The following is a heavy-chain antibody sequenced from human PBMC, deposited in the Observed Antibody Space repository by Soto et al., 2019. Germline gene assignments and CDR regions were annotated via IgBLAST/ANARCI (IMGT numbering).Heavy chain of an antibody. CDR2: IRSKSDNYAN. CDR1: GFTFSDSA. CDR3: NRRKPGYGMDV. V-gene: IGHV3-73*02. J-gene: IGHJ6*02. Sequence: EVQLVESGGGLVQPGGSLRLPCAASGFTFSDSAIHWVRQVSGKGLEWVGRIRSKSDNYANEDTATMKGRFTSSRDDSKDTAYLEMNSLNPEDTAIYYCNRRKPGYGMDVWGQGTTVTVSS.